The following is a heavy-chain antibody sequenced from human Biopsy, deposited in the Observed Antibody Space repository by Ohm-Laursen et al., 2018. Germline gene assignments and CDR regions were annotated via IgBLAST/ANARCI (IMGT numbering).Heavy chain of an antibody. CDR3: GRAVRNQLLTDP. J-gene: IGHJ5*02. V-gene: IGHV1-8*01. CDR1: GYTFTSYD. Sequence: ASVKVSCKASGYTFTSYDITWVRQASGQGPEWIGWLNPVSGNSNFGQKFRGRVTVTSDTSISTAYMELSGPTSDDTATYYCGRAVRNQLLTDPWGQGTLVTVSS. CDR2: LNPVSGNS. D-gene: IGHD1-7*01.